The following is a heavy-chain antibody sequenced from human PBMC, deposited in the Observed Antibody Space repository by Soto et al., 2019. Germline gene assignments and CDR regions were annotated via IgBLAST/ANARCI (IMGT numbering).Heavy chain of an antibody. Sequence: PGKVSCKASGFTFTTSAVQWVLLTRGLRHEWMGWIVVGSGNTNCAQKFHERVTITRDMSTSTAYTELSRLRSEDTAVYYCAAGPAAIKWGMEVWGPGATATVSS. V-gene: IGHV1-58*01. J-gene: IGHJ6*02. CDR1: GFTFTTSA. D-gene: IGHD2-2*02. CDR2: IVVGSGNT. CDR3: AAGPAAIKWGMEV.